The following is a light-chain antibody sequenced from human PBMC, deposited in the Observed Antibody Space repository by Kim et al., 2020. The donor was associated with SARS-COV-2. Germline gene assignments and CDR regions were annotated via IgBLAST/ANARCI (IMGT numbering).Light chain of an antibody. Sequence: MGDRVNITCRASQGICDYVDCYQQKPGNGPKLLIYAASALQSGVPSRFSGGESGTDFTLAISSLQPEDVETYYCQKYNSSPPGTFGQGTKVDIK. V-gene: IGKV1-27*01. CDR1: QGICDY. J-gene: IGKJ1*01. CDR2: AAS. CDR3: QKYNSSPPGT.